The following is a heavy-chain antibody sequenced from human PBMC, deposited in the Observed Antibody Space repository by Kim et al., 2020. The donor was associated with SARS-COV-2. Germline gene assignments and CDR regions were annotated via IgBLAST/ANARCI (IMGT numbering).Heavy chain of an antibody. CDR3: ANGWNSFDY. CDR2: GSSQ. Sequence: GSSQFYADSVMGRFTISRDNSKNTLYIQMNSLRAEDTAVYYCANGWNSFDYWGQGTLVNVSS. J-gene: IGHJ4*02. D-gene: IGHD2-15*01. V-gene: IGHV3-30*02.